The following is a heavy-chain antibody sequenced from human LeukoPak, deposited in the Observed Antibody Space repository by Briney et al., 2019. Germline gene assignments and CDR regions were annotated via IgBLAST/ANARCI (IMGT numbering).Heavy chain of an antibody. CDR2: ISSSSSTI. CDR1: GFTFSSYS. CDR3: ASTHFHFGYGGNSGGRAFDI. Sequence: PGGSLRLSCAASGFTFSSYSMNWVRQAPGKGLEWVSYISSSSSTIYYADSVKGRFTISRDNAKNSLYLQMNSLRAEDTAVYYCASTHFHFGYGGNSGGRAFDIWGQGTMVTVSS. D-gene: IGHD4-23*01. V-gene: IGHV3-48*01. J-gene: IGHJ3*02.